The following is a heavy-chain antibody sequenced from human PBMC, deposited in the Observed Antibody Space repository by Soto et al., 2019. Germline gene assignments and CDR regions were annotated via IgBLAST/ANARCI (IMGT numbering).Heavy chain of an antibody. CDR3: ARHGLSSRLRYFDWSTPYFDY. J-gene: IGHJ4*02. V-gene: IGHV4-39*01. Sequence: SETLSLTCTVSGGSISSSSYYWGWIRQPPGKGLEWIGSIYYSGSTYYNPSLKSRVTISVDTSKNQFSLKLSSVTAADTAVYYCARHGLSSRLRYFDWSTPYFDYWGRGTLVTVSS. CDR1: GGSISSSSYY. CDR2: IYYSGST. D-gene: IGHD3-9*01.